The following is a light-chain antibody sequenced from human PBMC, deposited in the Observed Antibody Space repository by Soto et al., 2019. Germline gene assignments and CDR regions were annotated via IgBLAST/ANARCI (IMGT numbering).Light chain of an antibody. V-gene: IGKV1-39*01. J-gene: IGKJ2*01. CDR2: DAS. CDR3: QQSYSPRT. Sequence: IEVTQSPSSLAASLGDRVTITCRASQTIGTYVNWYRQKSGAAPELLIYDASTLQSGVPSRFRGRGSGTDFTLTISSLQPEDFATYYCQQSYSPRTFGQGTKVDIK. CDR1: QTIGTY.